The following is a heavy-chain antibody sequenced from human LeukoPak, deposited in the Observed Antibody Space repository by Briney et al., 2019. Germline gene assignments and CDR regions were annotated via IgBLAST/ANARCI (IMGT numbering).Heavy chain of an antibody. CDR1: GGSIRYYY. CDR3: ARKGGLFDY. Sequence: SSETLSLTCTVSGGSIRYYYWSWIRQSPGKGLEWIGYIYYNGSTNYNPSLKSRVTISVDMSKNQFSLKMSSVTAADTGVYYCARKGGLFDYWGQGRLVTVSS. D-gene: IGHD2-15*01. J-gene: IGHJ4*02. CDR2: IYYNGST. V-gene: IGHV4-59*01.